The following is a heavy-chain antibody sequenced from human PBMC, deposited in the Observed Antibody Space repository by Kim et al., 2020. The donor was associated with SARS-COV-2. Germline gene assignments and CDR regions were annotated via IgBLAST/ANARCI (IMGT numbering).Heavy chain of an antibody. V-gene: IGHV3-23*01. CDR1: GFTFSSYA. D-gene: IGHD3-10*01. CDR3: ATHYGSGSPKYYYYYYYMDV. CDR2: ISGSGGST. J-gene: IGHJ6*03. Sequence: GGSLRLSCAASGFTFSSYAMSWVRQAPGKGLEWVSAISGSGGSTYYADSVKGRFTISRDNSKNTLYLQMNSLRAEDTAVYYCATHYGSGSPKYYYYYYYMDVWGKGTTVTVSS.